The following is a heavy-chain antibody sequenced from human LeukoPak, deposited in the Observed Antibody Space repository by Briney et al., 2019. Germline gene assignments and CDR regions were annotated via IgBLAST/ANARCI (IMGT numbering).Heavy chain of an antibody. J-gene: IGHJ4*02. Sequence: PGGSLRLSCAASGFTFSSYSMNWVRQAPGKGQEWVSYISSSGSTIYYADSVKGRFTISRDNAKNSLYLQMNSLRAEDTAVYYCARSRTAASPFDYWGQGTLVTVSS. D-gene: IGHD6-13*01. CDR2: ISSSGSTI. CDR3: ARSRTAASPFDY. V-gene: IGHV3-48*04. CDR1: GFTFSSYS.